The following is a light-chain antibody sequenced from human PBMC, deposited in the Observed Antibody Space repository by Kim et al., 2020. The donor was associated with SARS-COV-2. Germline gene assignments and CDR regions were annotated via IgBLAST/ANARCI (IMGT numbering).Light chain of an antibody. CDR1: QSVSTR. CDR2: GSY. Sequence: VSPGERAALSCRASQSVSTRLAWYQQKPGQAPRLLIYGSYARVTGIPARFSGSGSGTEFTLTISSLQSEDFAVYYCQQYNDWPRTFGQGTKVDIK. J-gene: IGKJ1*01. V-gene: IGKV3-15*01. CDR3: QQYNDWPRT.